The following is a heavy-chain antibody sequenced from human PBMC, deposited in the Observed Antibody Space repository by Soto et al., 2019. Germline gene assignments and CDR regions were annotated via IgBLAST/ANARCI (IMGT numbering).Heavy chain of an antibody. D-gene: IGHD3-10*01. J-gene: IGHJ4*02. CDR1: GFTFSTYW. V-gene: IGHV3-74*01. Sequence: GGSLRLSCSASGFTFSTYWMHWVRQAPGKGLVWVSRINPDGTTTNYADSVKGRFTISRDNAKSTLWLQMNSLRAEDTAVYYCVRAHEGVNDFWGQAALVTVSS. CDR2: INPDGTTT. CDR3: VRAHEGVNDF.